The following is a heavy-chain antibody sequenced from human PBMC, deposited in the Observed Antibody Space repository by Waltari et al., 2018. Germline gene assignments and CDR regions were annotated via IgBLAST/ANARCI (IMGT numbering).Heavy chain of an antibody. Sequence: EAQLVESGGGLVQPGRSLRLSCAASGFPFGDFAMHWIRQIPGKGLEWVAGVSWSSRNAGYADSVKGRFTISRDNAKNSLYLQMSSLKSEDTALYYCAKDPDASGYQYAFDIWGQGTMVTVSS. CDR2: VSWSSRNA. CDR1: GFPFGDFA. D-gene: IGHD3-22*01. CDR3: AKDPDASGYQYAFDI. V-gene: IGHV3-9*01. J-gene: IGHJ3*02.